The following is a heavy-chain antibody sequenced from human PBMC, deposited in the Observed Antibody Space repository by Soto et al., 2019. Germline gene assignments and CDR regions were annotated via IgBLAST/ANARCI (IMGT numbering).Heavy chain of an antibody. CDR1: GYSFTSQY. Sequence: QVQLVQSGAEVKKPGASVKISCEASGYSFTSQYVHWVRQAPGQGLEWMGIINPNGGSTTYAQKFQGKTPKTRETSKSTVYKEVGSLTTGEPAVYYCARKKGARPGGGGTEPLDIWGQGTMVTVAS. CDR2: INPNGGST. CDR3: ARKKGARPGGGGTEPLDI. V-gene: IGHV1-46*03. D-gene: IGHD3-16*01. J-gene: IGHJ3*02.